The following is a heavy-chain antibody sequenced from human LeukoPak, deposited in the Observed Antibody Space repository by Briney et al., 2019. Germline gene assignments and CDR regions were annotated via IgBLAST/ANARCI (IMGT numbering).Heavy chain of an antibody. CDR3: ARDHDYGDY. J-gene: IGHJ4*02. Sequence: GGSLRLSCAASGFTFSSYAMTWVRQAPGKGLEWVSTISDRAGSTYYAASVKGRFTISRDNSKNTLYLQMNSLRAEDTAVYYCARDHDYGDYWGQGTLVTVSS. V-gene: IGHV3-23*01. CDR1: GFTFSSYA. CDR2: ISDRAGST.